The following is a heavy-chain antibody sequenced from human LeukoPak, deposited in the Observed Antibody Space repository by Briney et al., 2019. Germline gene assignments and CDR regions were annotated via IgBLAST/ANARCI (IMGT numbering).Heavy chain of an antibody. CDR2: ISNNGGTT. J-gene: IGHJ3*02. V-gene: IGHV3-64*01. CDR3: ARCSWNNYGGGPLDI. Sequence: GGSLRLSCAASGFSSSYYGIHWVRQAPGKGLEYVSAISNNGGTTYYANSVRGRFTIFRDNAKNTLYLQMGSLRAEDMAVYHCARCSWNNYGGGPLDIWGQGTMVTVSS. D-gene: IGHD1/OR15-1a*01. CDR1: GFSSSYYG.